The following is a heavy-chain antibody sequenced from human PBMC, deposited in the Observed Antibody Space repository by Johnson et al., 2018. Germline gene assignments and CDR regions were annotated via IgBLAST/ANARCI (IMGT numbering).Heavy chain of an antibody. CDR2: ISYEDGSTK. J-gene: IGHJ3*02. D-gene: IGHD3-10*01. CDR3: ASIGRYDAGIVGAGDI. CDR1: GFTFSSHD. Sequence: VQLVQSGGGVVQPGRSLRLSCAASGFTFSSHDMHWVRQAPGNGLEWVAVISYEDGSTKSYVDSVKGRFPISRDNSKNTLYLQMNSLRAEDSAGYYCASIGRYDAGIVGAGDIWGQGTLVTVSS. V-gene: IGHV3-30*03.